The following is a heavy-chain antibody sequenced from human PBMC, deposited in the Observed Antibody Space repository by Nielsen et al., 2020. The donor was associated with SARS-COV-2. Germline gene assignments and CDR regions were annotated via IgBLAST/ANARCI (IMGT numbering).Heavy chain of an antibody. Sequence: GGSLRLSCAASGFTFSDYYMSWIRQAPGKGLEWASYISSSSTYTNYADSVKGRFTISRDNAKKSLYLQMNSLRAEDTAVYYCARVLVANTYYFDYWGQGTLVTVSS. CDR2: ISSSSTYT. J-gene: IGHJ4*02. V-gene: IGHV3-11*05. CDR3: ARVLVANTYYFDY. CDR1: GFTFSDYY. D-gene: IGHD5-12*01.